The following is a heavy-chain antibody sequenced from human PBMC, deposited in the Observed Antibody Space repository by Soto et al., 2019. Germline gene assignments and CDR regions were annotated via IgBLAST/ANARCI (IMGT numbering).Heavy chain of an antibody. J-gene: IGHJ6*02. CDR3: ARHYEAAAGRWYGMDV. CDR2: IDPSDSYT. Sequence: PGESLKISCNGSGYSFTSYWISWVRQMPGKGLEWMGRIDPSDSYTNYSPSFQGHVTISADKSISTAYLQWSSLKASDTAMYYCARHYEAAAGRWYGMDVWGQGTTVTVSS. CDR1: GYSFTSYW. D-gene: IGHD6-13*01. V-gene: IGHV5-10-1*01.